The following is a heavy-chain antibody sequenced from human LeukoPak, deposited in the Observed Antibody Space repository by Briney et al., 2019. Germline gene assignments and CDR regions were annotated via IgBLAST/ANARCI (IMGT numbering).Heavy chain of an antibody. CDR2: IIPIFGTA. J-gene: IGHJ4*02. CDR1: GGTFSSYA. Sequence: SVTVSFKASGGTFSSYAISWVRQAPGQGREWMGGIIPIFGTANYAQKLQGRVTMTTDTSTSTAYMELRSLRSDDTAVYYCVAADVDYWGQGTLVTVSS. CDR3: VAADVDY. V-gene: IGHV1-69*05. D-gene: IGHD6-25*01.